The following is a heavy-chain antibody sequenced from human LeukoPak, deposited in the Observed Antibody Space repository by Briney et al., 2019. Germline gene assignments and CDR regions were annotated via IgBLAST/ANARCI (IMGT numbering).Heavy chain of an antibody. CDR3: VRVEMVRGLVAFDY. V-gene: IGHV4-30-2*01. CDR2: IYQSGNT. J-gene: IGHJ4*02. CDR1: GGSIISGDYS. Sequence: PSETLSLTCAVSGGSIISGDYSWTWIRLPPGKGLEWLGYIYQSGNTYFNPSLKSRVTISLDRSKNQFSLKLTSVTAADTAIYYCVRVEMVRGLVAFDYWGQGALVTVSS. D-gene: IGHD3-10*01.